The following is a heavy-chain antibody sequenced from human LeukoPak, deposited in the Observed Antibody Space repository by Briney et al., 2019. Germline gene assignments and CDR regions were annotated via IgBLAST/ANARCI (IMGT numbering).Heavy chain of an antibody. CDR1: GFTFSSYG. D-gene: IGHD3-10*01. V-gene: IGHV3-30*18. Sequence: PGGSLRLSCAASGFTFSSYGMHWVRQAPGKGLEWVAVISYDGSNKYYADSVKGRFTISRDNSKNTLYLQMNSLRAEDTAVCYCAKDVDSWFGELFPVYWGQGTLVTVSS. CDR2: ISYDGSNK. J-gene: IGHJ4*02. CDR3: AKDVDSWFGELFPVY.